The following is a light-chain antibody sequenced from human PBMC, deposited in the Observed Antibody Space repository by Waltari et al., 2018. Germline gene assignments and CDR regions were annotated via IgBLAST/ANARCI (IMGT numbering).Light chain of an antibody. J-gene: IGLJ3*02. Sequence: QSALTQHASVSGSPGQSITISCTGTSSDVGSYNLVSWYQQHPGKAPKLMIYEGSKRPSGGSNRFSGSKSGNTASLTISGLQAEDEADYYRCSYAGRSTWVFGRGNKLTVL. CDR1: SSDVGSYNL. CDR3: CSYAGRSTWV. CDR2: EGS. V-gene: IGLV2-23*01.